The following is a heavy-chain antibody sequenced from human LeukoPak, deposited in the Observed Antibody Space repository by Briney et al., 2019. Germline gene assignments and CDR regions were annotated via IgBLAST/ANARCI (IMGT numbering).Heavy chain of an antibody. CDR1: GGTFSSYA. CDR3: VREGSFLGYCSGGRCANWFDP. J-gene: IGHJ5*02. V-gene: IGHV1-69*05. D-gene: IGHD2-15*01. Sequence: YVKVSCTASGGTFSSYAISWVRQAPGQGHEWMGRIIPIFGAPNYAQKFQGRVTITTDESTRTAYMELSSLRSEDTAVYYCVREGSFLGYCSGGRCANWFDPWGQGTLVTVSS. CDR2: IIPIFGAP.